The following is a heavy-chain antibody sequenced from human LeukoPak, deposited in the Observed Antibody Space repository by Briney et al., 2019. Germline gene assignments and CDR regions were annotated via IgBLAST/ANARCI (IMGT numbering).Heavy chain of an antibody. CDR3: ARDRGYSNFDY. CDR1: GFGLSNYW. J-gene: IGHJ4*02. V-gene: IGHV3-7*01. D-gene: IGHD4-11*01. CDR2: MNEDGSEK. Sequence: GGSLRLSCAASGFGLSNYWMSWVRQAPGKGLEWVANMNEDGSEKNYVDSVKGRFTISRDNAQDSLYLQMNSLRAEDTAVYYCARDRGYSNFDYWGQGTLLTVSS.